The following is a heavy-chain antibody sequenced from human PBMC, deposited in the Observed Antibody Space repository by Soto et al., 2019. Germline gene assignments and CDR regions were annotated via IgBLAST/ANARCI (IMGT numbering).Heavy chain of an antibody. CDR2: INAFDGSR. V-gene: IGHV1-18*01. CDR3: ASQGYYYDSSGYFSSPDAFDI. D-gene: IGHD3-22*01. J-gene: IGHJ3*02. Sequence: ASVKVSCKASGDTFTSYGISWVRQAPGQGLEWMGWINAFDGSRMFAQSFQGRVTMTRDTSTSTVYMEVSSLRSEDTAVYYCASQGYYYDSSGYFSSPDAFDIWGQGTMVTV. CDR1: GDTFTSYG.